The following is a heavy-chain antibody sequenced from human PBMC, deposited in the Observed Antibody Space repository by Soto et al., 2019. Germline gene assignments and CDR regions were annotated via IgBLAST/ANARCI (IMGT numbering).Heavy chain of an antibody. V-gene: IGHV4-39*01. CDR1: GGSISISSYY. CDR2: IYSSGST. J-gene: IGHJ5*02. D-gene: IGHD3-22*01. Sequence: SETLSLTCTVSGGSISISSYYWGWIRQPPGKGLEWIGSIYSSGSTYYNPSLKSRVTISVDTSKNQFSLKLSSVTAADTAVYYCARRDSSGYYGWFDPWGQGTLVTVSS. CDR3: ARRDSSGYYGWFDP.